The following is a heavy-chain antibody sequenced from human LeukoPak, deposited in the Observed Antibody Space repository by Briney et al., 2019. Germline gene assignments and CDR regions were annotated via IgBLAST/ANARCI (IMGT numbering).Heavy chain of an antibody. CDR3: ATGVHTTMDVFDY. CDR1: GFSFSSYG. CDR2: IRYDGSNK. J-gene: IGHJ4*02. Sequence: GGSLRLSCAASGFSFSSYGMHWVRQAPGKGLEWVAFIRYDGSNKYYADSVKGRFTISRDNSKNTLYLQMNSLRAGDTAVYYCATGVHTTMDVFDYWGQGTLVTVSS. V-gene: IGHV3-30*02. D-gene: IGHD5-18*01.